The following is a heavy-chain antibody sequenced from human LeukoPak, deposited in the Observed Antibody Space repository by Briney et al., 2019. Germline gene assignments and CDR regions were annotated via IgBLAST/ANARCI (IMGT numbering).Heavy chain of an antibody. CDR3: ARLTLRFLIDP. J-gene: IGHJ5*02. CDR2: IYRSGST. CDR1: GYSISSGYY. V-gene: IGHV4-38-2*02. Sequence: SETLSLTCTVSGYSISSGYYWGWIRQPPGKGLEWIGSIYRSGSTYYNPSLKSRVTISVDTSKNQFSLKLSSVTAADTAVYYCARLTLRFLIDPWGQGTLVTVSS. D-gene: IGHD3-3*01.